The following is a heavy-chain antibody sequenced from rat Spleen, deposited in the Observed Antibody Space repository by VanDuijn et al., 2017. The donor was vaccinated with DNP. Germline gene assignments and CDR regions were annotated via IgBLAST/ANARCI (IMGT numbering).Heavy chain of an antibody. D-gene: IGHD4-4*01. CDR3: ARGSGTYYWYFDF. Sequence: EVQLVESGGGLVQPGRSMKLSCAASGFTFSDYGMAWVLQAPTKGLEWVASISYDGGRTYYRDSVKGRFTISRDNAKNTLYLQMNSLRSEDTATYYCARGSGTYYWYFDFWGPGTMVTVSS. CDR1: GFTFSDYG. V-gene: IGHV5-20*01. J-gene: IGHJ1*01. CDR2: ISYDGGRT.